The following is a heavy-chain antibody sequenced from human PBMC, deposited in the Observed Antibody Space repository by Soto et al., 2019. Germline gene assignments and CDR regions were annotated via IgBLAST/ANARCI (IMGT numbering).Heavy chain of an antibody. V-gene: IGHV4-34*01. J-gene: IGHJ4*02. CDR1: GGSFSGYY. CDR2: IDHSGGT. D-gene: IGHD3-16*01. Sequence: QVQLQQWGTKLSKPSETLSLTCAVYGGSFSGYYWSWIRQPPGKGLEWIGEIDHSGGTNYNPSLKSRVTLSVDTSNSQFSLKLSSVTAAATARYYCARGRLGGAANWGQGTLVIVSS. CDR3: ARGRLGGAAN.